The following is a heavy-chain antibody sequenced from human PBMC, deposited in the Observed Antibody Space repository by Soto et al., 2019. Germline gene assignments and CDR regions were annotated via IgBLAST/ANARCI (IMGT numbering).Heavy chain of an antibody. D-gene: IGHD3-9*01. CDR1: CTSFRCYY. J-gene: IGHJ6*02. CDR3: ARGLRYFDWLLDDYYYYGMDV. CDR2: INHSGST. V-gene: IGHV4-34*01. Sequence: PSATQSLTCAICCTSFRCYYWSSICSTAVSGLEWIGEINHSGSTNYNPSLKSRVTISVDTSKNQFSLKLSSVTAADTAVYYCARGLRYFDWLLDDYYYYGMDVWGQGTTVT.